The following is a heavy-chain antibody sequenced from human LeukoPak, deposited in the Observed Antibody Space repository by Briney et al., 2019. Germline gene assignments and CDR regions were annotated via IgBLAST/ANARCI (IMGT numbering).Heavy chain of an antibody. CDR1: GGTFSGYY. J-gene: IGHJ4*02. CDR3: ARVGGSGSYYKGGYFDY. CDR2: INHSGST. V-gene: IGHV4-34*01. Sequence: SETLSLTCAVYGGTFSGYYWSWIRQPPGKGLEWVGEINHSGSTNYNPSLKSRVTISVDTSKNQFSLKLSSVTAADTAVYYCARVGGSGSYYKGGYFDYWGQGTLVTVSS. D-gene: IGHD3-10*01.